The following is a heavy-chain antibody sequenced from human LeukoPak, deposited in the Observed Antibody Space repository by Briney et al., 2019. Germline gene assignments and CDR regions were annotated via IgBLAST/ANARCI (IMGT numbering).Heavy chain of an antibody. V-gene: IGHV3-23*01. CDR2: ISGSGGST. CDR1: GFTFSSYA. Sequence: GGSLRLSCPAAGFTFSSYARSWVRQAPGKGLEWVSGISGSGGSTYYPESVKGRFTITRDNSKNTLYLQMNSLRAEDTAVYYCAKDFGEYYDSSGYAPYYYYYGMDVWGQGTTVTVSS. D-gene: IGHD3-22*01. CDR3: AKDFGEYYDSSGYAPYYYYYGMDV. J-gene: IGHJ6*02.